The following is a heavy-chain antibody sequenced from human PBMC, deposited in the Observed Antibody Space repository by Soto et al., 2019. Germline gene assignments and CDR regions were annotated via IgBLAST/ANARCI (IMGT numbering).Heavy chain of an antibody. CDR1: GFTFSSYG. V-gene: IGHV3-33*01. J-gene: IGHJ6*02. CDR2: IWYDGSNK. CDR3: ARDLSSGWLTSVYYYYGMDV. D-gene: IGHD6-19*01. Sequence: GGSLRLSCAASGFTFSSYGMHWVRQAPGKGLEWVAVIWYDGSNKYYADSVKGRFTISRDNSKNTLYLQMSSLRAEDTAVYYCARDLSSGWLTSVYYYYGMDVWGQGTAVTVSS.